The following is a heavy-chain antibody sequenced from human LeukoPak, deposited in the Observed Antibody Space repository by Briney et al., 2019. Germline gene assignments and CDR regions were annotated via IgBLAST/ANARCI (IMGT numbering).Heavy chain of an antibody. V-gene: IGHV3-30*03. D-gene: IGHD3-10*01. Sequence: PGGSLRLSCAASGFTFSSYGMHWVRQAPGKGLEWVAVISYDGSNKYYVDSVKGRFTISRDNAKNSLYLQMNSLRAEDTAVYYCARDRLMVRGALGYWGQGTLVTVSS. CDR2: ISYDGSNK. CDR3: ARDRLMVRGALGY. CDR1: GFTFSSYG. J-gene: IGHJ4*02.